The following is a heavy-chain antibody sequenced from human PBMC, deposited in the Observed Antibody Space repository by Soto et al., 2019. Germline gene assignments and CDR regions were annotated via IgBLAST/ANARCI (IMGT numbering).Heavy chain of an antibody. CDR3: ATRVSGRRPDDI. CDR1: GGSFSGYY. D-gene: IGHD4-4*01. V-gene: IGHV4-34*01. CDR2: INHSGST. Sequence: QVQLQQWGAGLLKPSETLSLTCAVYGGSFSGYYWSWIRQPPGKGLEWMGEINHSGSTNYNPSLKSRVTISVDTSKNQFSLKLCSVTAADTAVYYCATRVSGRRPDDIWGQGTMVTVSS. J-gene: IGHJ3*02.